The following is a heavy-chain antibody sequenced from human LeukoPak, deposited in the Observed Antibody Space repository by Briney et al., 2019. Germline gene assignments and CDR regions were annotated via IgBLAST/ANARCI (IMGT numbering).Heavy chain of an antibody. J-gene: IGHJ5*02. Sequence: ASVKVSCKASGYTFTSYDINWVRQATGRGLEWMGWMNPNSGNTGYAQKFQGRVTMTRNTSISTAYMELSSLRSEDTAVYYCARFWGYSLNWFDPWGQGTLVTVSS. CDR1: GYTFTSYD. V-gene: IGHV1-8*01. D-gene: IGHD5-18*01. CDR2: MNPNSGNT. CDR3: ARFWGYSLNWFDP.